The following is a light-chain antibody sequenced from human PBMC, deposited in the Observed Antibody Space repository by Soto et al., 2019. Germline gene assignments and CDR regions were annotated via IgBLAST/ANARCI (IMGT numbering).Light chain of an antibody. V-gene: IGLV2-14*01. CDR3: SSYTSSSTYV. Sequence: QSALTQPASVSGSPGQSITISCTGTSSDVGGYNYVSWYQQHPGKAPKVMIYEVSNRPSGVSYRFSGSKSGNTASLTISGLQAEDEADYYCSSYTSSSTYVFGTGTKVTVL. J-gene: IGLJ1*01. CDR2: EVS. CDR1: SSDVGGYNY.